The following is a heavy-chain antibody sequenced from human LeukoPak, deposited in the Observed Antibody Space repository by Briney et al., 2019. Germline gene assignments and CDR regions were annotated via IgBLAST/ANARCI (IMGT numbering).Heavy chain of an antibody. V-gene: IGHV1-8*01. CDR3: ARFPGSVPMAPPHFDY. CDR1: GYTFTSYD. Sequence: ASVKVSCKASGYTFTSYDINWVRQATGQGLEWMGWMNPNSGNTGYAQKFQGRVTMTRNTSISTAYMELSSLRSDDTAVYYCARFPGSVPMAPPHFDYWGQGTLVTVSS. D-gene: IGHD1-14*01. CDR2: MNPNSGNT. J-gene: IGHJ4*02.